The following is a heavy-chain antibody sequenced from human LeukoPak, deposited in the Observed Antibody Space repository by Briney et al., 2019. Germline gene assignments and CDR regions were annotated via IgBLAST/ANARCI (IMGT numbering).Heavy chain of an antibody. Sequence: RGSLRLSCAASGFTLTTDAMIWVPRAPGKGLEWVSGISGSGDATYYADSVKGRFTISRDNSENTVYLQVKSLRADDTAVYYCARLSGTSGTTSRVLDYWGQGALVTVSS. CDR3: ARLSGTSGTTSRVLDY. D-gene: IGHD1-1*01. V-gene: IGHV3-23*01. CDR2: ISGSGDAT. CDR1: GFTLTTDA. J-gene: IGHJ4*02.